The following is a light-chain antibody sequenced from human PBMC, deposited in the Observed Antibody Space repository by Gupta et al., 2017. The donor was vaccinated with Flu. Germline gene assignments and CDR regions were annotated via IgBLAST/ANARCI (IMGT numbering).Light chain of an antibody. CDR3: SSNEDSNIRV. CDR2: EVS. V-gene: IGLV2-23*02. Sequence: QSALTQPASVSRSPAQSITISCTGTSSDVGRSNLVSWYQQHPGKARKLMIYEVSKRPSGVSSRFSGSKAGNAASLTISGHQAEDEADYYYSSNEDSNIRVFGGGTKLTVL. J-gene: IGLJ3*02. CDR1: SSDVGRSNL.